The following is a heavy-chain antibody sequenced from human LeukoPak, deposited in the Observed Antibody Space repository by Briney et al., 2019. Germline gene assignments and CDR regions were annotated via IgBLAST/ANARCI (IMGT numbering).Heavy chain of an antibody. V-gene: IGHV4-59*01. CDR1: GGSISSYY. D-gene: IGHD1-26*01. J-gene: IGHJ5*02. CDR3: ARATAEWELKVFDP. CDR2: IYYSGST. Sequence: SETLSLTCSVSGGSISSYYWSWIRQPPGKGLEWIGYIYYSGSTNYNPSLKSRVTISVDTSKNQFSLKLSSVTAADTAVYYCARATAEWELKVFDPWGQGTLVTVSS.